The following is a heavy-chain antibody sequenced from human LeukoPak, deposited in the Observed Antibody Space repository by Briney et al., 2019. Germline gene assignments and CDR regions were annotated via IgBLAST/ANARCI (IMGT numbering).Heavy chain of an antibody. CDR3: ARQSAGSDPPTDC. D-gene: IGHD3-10*01. Sequence: PGGSLRLSCAASGFTFSSYWMSWVRQAPGKGLEWVANIKQDGSEKYYVDSVKGRFTISRDNAKNSLYLQMNSLRAEDTAVYYCARQSAGSDPPTDCWGQGTLVTVSS. CDR2: IKQDGSEK. V-gene: IGHV3-7*01. J-gene: IGHJ4*02. CDR1: GFTFSSYW.